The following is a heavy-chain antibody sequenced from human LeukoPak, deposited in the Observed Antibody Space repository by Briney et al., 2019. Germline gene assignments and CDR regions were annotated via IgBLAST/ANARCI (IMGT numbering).Heavy chain of an antibody. D-gene: IGHD1-26*01. CDR1: GGSLSSSSYY. Sequence: PSETLSLTCTVSGGSLSSSSYYWGWIRQPPGKGLEWIGSIYYSGSTYYNPSLKSRVTISVDTSKNQFSLKLSSVTAADTAVHYCARVVGATSPIFDYWGQGTLVTVSS. J-gene: IGHJ4*02. CDR3: ARVVGATSPIFDY. V-gene: IGHV4-39*01. CDR2: IYYSGST.